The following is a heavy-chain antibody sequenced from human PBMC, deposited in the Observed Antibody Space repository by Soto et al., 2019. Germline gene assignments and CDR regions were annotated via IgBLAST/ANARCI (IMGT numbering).Heavy chain of an antibody. CDR3: AQLDPGYSSSTSWSY. V-gene: IGHV2-5*02. CDR1: GFSLSTSGVG. J-gene: IGHJ4*02. D-gene: IGHD2-2*01. CDR2: IYWDDDK. Sequence: SGPTLVNPTQTLTLTCTFSGFSLSTSGVGVGWIRQPPGKALEWLALIYWDDDKRYSPSLKSRLTITKDTSKNQVVLTMTNMDPVDTATYYRAQLDPGYSSSTSWSYWGQGTLVTVSS.